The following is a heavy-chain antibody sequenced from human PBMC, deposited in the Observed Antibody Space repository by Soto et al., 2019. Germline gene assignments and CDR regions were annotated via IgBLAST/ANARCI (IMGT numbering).Heavy chain of an antibody. CDR1: GYSINRDNY. D-gene: IGHD6-6*01. V-gene: IGHV4-38-2*01. Sequence: QVHLQESGPGLVKPSETLSLTCAVSGYSINRDNYWGWIRQPPGKGLEWIGSIYQTGTTYYSPPLKSRVTIALDTSNNHFSLELSSVTAADTAVYYCAREARTLDWYLDLWGRGTLVTVSS. CDR2: IYQTGTT. CDR3: AREARTLDWYLDL. J-gene: IGHJ2*01.